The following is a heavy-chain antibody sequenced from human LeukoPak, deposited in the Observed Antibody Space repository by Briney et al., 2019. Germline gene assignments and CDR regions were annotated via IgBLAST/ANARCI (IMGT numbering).Heavy chain of an antibody. V-gene: IGHV3-30-3*01. Sequence: GGSLRLSCAASGFTFSSYAMHWVRQAPGKGLEWVAVISYDGSNKYYADSVKGRFTISRDNSKNTLYLQMNSLRAEDTAVYYCARDSSIAAAGTGWFDPWGQGTLVTVSS. J-gene: IGHJ5*02. CDR2: ISYDGSNK. CDR1: GFTFSSYA. CDR3: ARDSSIAAAGTGWFDP. D-gene: IGHD6-13*01.